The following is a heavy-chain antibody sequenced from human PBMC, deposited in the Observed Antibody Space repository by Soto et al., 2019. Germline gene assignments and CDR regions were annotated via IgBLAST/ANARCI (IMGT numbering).Heavy chain of an antibody. CDR2: IYYSGST. V-gene: IGHV4-59*01. CDR3: AGRWGTYFDF. Sequence: PSETLSLTCTVSGGSISSYYWSWIRLPPGKGLEWIGYIYYSGSTDYDPSLKSRVTISVDTSKNQFSLKLSSVTAADTAVYYCAGRWGTYFDFWGQGTLVTVSS. D-gene: IGHD7-27*01. J-gene: IGHJ4*02. CDR1: GGSISSYY.